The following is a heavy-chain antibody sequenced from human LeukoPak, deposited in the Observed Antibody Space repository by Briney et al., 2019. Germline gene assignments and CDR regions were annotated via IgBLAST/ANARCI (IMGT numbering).Heavy chain of an antibody. CDR3: ARGGSIAVAGRGGLDY. CDR1: GYTFTSYY. CDR2: INPSGGST. V-gene: IGHV1-46*01. D-gene: IGHD6-19*01. J-gene: IGHJ4*02. Sequence: ASVKVSCKASGYTFTSYYMHWVRQAPGQGLEWTGIINPSGGSTSYAQKFQGRVTMTRDTSTSTVYMELSSLRSEDTAVYYCARGGSIAVAGRGGLDYWGQGTLVTVSS.